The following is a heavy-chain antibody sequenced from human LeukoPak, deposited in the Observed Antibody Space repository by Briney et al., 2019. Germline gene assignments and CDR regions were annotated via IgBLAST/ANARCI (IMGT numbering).Heavy chain of an antibody. CDR1: GFTFSSYS. CDR2: ISSSSSYI. V-gene: IGHV3-21*01. D-gene: IGHD3-3*01. Sequence: GGSLRLSCAASGFTFSSYSMNWVRQAPGKRLEWVSSISSSSSYIYYADSVKGRFTISRDNAKNSLYLQMNSLRAEDTAVYYCARGRGYDFWSGYYSQFDYWGQGTLVTVSS. CDR3: ARGRGYDFWSGYYSQFDY. J-gene: IGHJ4*02.